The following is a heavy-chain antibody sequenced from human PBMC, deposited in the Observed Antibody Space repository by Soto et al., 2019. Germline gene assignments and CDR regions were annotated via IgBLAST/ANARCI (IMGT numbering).Heavy chain of an antibody. D-gene: IGHD2-2*02. V-gene: IGHV3-23*01. CDR3: AKGGYCTTTSCYTGYYSAMDV. CDR1: GFTFSDYY. J-gene: IGHJ6*02. CDR2: ITGSGVST. Sequence: PGGSLRLSCAASGFTFSDYYMSWVRQAPGKGLEWVSSITGSGVSTYTADSVRGRFTISRDNSRNTLYLQMDNVRVEDTAVYYCAKGGYCTTTSCYTGYYSAMDVWGQGTTVTVSS.